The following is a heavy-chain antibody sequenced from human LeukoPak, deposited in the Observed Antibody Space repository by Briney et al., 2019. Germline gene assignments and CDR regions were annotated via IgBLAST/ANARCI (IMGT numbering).Heavy chain of an antibody. J-gene: IGHJ4*02. V-gene: IGHV4-59*10. CDR3: ARARSGCYPRFFDY. D-gene: IGHD4/OR15-4a*01. CDR1: GGSFSGYY. CDR2: IDTSGST. Sequence: SETLSLTCAVYGGSFSGYYWSWIRQPAGKGLEWIGRIDTSGSTSYNPSLNSRLTISVDTSKTQFSLKLTSVTAADTAVYYCARARSGCYPRFFDYWGQGTLVTVSS.